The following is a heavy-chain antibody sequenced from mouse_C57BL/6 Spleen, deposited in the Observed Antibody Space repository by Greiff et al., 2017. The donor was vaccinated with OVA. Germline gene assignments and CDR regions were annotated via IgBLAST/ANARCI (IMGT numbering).Heavy chain of an antibody. CDR3: AGGSSYGWYFDV. D-gene: IGHD1-1*01. V-gene: IGHV1-50*01. J-gene: IGHJ1*03. Sequence: QVQLQQSGAELVKPGASVKLSCKASGYTFTSYWMQWVKQRPGQGLEWIGEIDPSDSYTNYNQKFKGKATLTVDTSSSTAYMQLSSLTSEDSAVYYCAGGSSYGWYFDVWGTGTTVTVSS. CDR2: IDPSDSYT. CDR1: GYTFTSYW.